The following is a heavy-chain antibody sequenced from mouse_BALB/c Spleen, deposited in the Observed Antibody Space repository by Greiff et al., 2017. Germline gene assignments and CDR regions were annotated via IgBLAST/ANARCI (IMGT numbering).Heavy chain of an antibody. J-gene: IGHJ1*01. D-gene: IGHD1-1*01. V-gene: IGHV1-9*01. CDR3: ARGYYYGSSFYWYFDV. CDR1: GYTFSSYW. Sequence: QVQLKESGAELMKPGASVKISCKATGYTFSSYWIEWVKQRPGHGLEWIGEILPGSGSTNYNEKFKGKATFTADTSSNTAYMQLSSLTSEDSAVYYCARGYYYGSSFYWYFDVWGAGTTVTVSS. CDR2: ILPGSGST.